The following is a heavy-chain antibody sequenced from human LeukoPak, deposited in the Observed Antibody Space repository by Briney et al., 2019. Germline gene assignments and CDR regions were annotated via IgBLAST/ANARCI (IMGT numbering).Heavy chain of an antibody. CDR2: ISSSGNYI. CDR3: ARGRAGNYYNHNDY. J-gene: IGHJ4*01. D-gene: IGHD3-10*01. V-gene: IGHV3-21*01. CDR1: GFTFSTYY. Sequence: GGSLRLSCAASGFTFSTYYMNWVRQAPGKGLEWVSSISSSGNYIYYADSVKGRFTTSRDNAKNTLYLQMNSLRAEDTAVYYCARGRAGNYYNHNDYWGQGTLVTVSS.